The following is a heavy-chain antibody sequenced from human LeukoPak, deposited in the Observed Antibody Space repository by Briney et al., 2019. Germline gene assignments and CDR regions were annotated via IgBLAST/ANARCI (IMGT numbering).Heavy chain of an antibody. CDR2: ISSSGSTM. J-gene: IGHJ3*02. V-gene: IGHV3-11*04. D-gene: IGHD3-10*01. Sequence: GGSLRLSCAASGFIFSDYYMSWIRQAPGKGLEWVSYISSSGSTMYYTDSVKGRFTISRDNAKDSLYLQMNSLRAEDTAVYYCARGWFGDDAFDIWGQGTMVTVSS. CDR3: ARGWFGDDAFDI. CDR1: GFIFSDYY.